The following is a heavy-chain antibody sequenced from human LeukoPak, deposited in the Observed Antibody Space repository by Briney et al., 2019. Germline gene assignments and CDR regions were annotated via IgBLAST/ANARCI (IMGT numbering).Heavy chain of an antibody. CDR2: IYTSGST. Sequence: PSETLSLTCSVAGGSISSGSYYWSWIRQPARKGLEWIGRIYTSGSTSYNPSLKSRVTISVDTSKNQFSLKLSSVTAADTAVYYCARDLTSLYAAAGWFDPWGQGTLVTVSS. V-gene: IGHV4-61*02. J-gene: IGHJ5*02. CDR1: GGSISSGSYY. CDR3: ARDLTSLYAAAGWFDP. D-gene: IGHD6-13*01.